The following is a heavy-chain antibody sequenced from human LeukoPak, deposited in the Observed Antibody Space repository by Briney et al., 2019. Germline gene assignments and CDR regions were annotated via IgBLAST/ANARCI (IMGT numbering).Heavy chain of an antibody. CDR1: GGSISSYY. CDR3: ARSYGDYYYYGMDV. D-gene: IGHD4-17*01. V-gene: IGHV4-59*01. CDR2: IYYSGST. Sequence: SETLSLTCTVSGGSISSYYWSWIRQPPGKGLEWIGYIYYSGSTNYNPSLKSRVTISVDTSKNQFSLKLSSVAAADTAVYYCARSYGDYYYYGMDVWGQGTTVTVSS. J-gene: IGHJ6*02.